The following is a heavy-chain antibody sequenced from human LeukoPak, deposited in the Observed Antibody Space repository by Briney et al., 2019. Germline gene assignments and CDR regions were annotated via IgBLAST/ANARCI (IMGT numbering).Heavy chain of an antibody. J-gene: IGHJ6*03. D-gene: IGHD6-19*01. CDR2: MNPNSGNT. V-gene: IGHV1-8*01. CDR3: ARGRYSSGWYYYMDV. Sequence: ASVKVSCKASGYTFTSYDINWVRQATGQGLEWMGWMNPNSGNTGYAQKFQGRVTMTRNTSISTAYMELSSLRSEDTAVYYCARGRYSSGWYYYMDVWGKGTTVTISS. CDR1: GYTFTSYD.